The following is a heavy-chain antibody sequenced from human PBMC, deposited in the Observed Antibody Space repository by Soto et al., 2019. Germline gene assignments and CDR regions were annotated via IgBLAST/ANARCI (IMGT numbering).Heavy chain of an antibody. Sequence: GASVKVSCKASGYTFTSYGISWVRQAPGQGLEWMGWISAYNGNTNYAQKLQGRVTMTTDTSTSTAYMELRSLRSDDTAVYYCARGLHNWNDPSDAFDIWGQGTMVTVS. CDR2: ISAYNGNT. CDR3: ARGLHNWNDPSDAFDI. V-gene: IGHV1-18*01. D-gene: IGHD1-20*01. CDR1: GYTFTSYG. J-gene: IGHJ3*02.